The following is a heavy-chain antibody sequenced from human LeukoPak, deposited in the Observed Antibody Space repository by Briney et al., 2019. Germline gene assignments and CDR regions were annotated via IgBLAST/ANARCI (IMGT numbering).Heavy chain of an antibody. Sequence: GGSLRLSCTASGFTFSDCDMNWVRQAPGKGLEWVSSISGRSTHIYYGDSVKGRFSTSRDNAQNLVFLQMNSLRVEDTAVYYCVRAFPPLRTATAGDFWGQGVLVTVSS. CDR3: VRAFPPLRTATAGDF. CDR2: ISGRSTHI. V-gene: IGHV3-21*06. J-gene: IGHJ4*02. D-gene: IGHD4-11*01. CDR1: GFTFSDCD.